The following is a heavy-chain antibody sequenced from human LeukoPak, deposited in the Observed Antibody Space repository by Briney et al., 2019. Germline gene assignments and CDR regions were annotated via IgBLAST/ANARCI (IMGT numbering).Heavy chain of an antibody. Sequence: GASVKVSCKASGYTFTGYYMHWVRQAPGPGLEWMGWINPNSGGTNSAQKFQGRVTMTRDTSISTAYLELSGLRSDDTAVYYCPRVWGSYSSDSWGQGTLVTVSS. CDR3: PRVWGSYSSDS. CDR1: GYTFTGYY. CDR2: INPNSGGT. D-gene: IGHD1-26*01. V-gene: IGHV1-2*02. J-gene: IGHJ4*02.